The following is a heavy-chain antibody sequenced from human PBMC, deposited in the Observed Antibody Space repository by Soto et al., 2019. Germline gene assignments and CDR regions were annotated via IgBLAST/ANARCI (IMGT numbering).Heavy chain of an antibody. Sequence: PSETLSLTCAVYGGSFSGYYWSWIRQPPGKGLEWIGEINHSGSTNYNPSLKGRVTISVDTSKNQFSLKLSSVTAADTAVYYCARGHSPIQAFDYWGQGTLVTVSS. CDR1: GGSFSGYY. CDR3: ARGHSPIQAFDY. CDR2: INHSGST. J-gene: IGHJ4*02. D-gene: IGHD5-18*01. V-gene: IGHV4-34*01.